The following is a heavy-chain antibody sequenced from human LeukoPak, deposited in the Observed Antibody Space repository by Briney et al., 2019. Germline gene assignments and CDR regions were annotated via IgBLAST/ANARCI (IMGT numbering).Heavy chain of an antibody. CDR3: AKEPPYRAPTRTYYFDY. J-gene: IGHJ4*02. Sequence: GSLRLSCAASGFSFSSYAMSWVRQAPGKGPEWVSAISGSDGRLFYADSVKGRFTISRDNSKNTLHLQMNSLRAEDTAVYYCAKEPPYRAPTRTYYFDYWGQGTLVTVSS. CDR2: ISGSDGRL. V-gene: IGHV3-23*01. CDR1: GFSFSSYA. D-gene: IGHD1-14*01.